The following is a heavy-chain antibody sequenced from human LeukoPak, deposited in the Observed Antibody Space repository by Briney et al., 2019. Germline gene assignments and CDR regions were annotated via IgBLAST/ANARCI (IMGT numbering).Heavy chain of an antibody. CDR2: ISSSSSYI. V-gene: IGHV3-21*01. D-gene: IGHD3-9*01. Sequence: GGSLRLSCAASGFTFSSYSMNWVRQAPGKGLEWVSSISSSSSYIYYADSVKGRFTISRDNAKNSLYLQMNSLRAEDTAVYYCARDGPPYYDILTGYYLSSSAPWYYFDYWGQGTLVTVSS. J-gene: IGHJ4*02. CDR3: ARDGPPYYDILTGYYLSSSAPWYYFDY. CDR1: GFTFSSYS.